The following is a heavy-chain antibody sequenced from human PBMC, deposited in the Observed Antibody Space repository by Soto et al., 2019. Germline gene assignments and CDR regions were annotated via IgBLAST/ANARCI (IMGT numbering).Heavy chain of an antibody. J-gene: IGHJ6*02. CDR1: GGTFSSYA. D-gene: IGHD2-15*01. CDR3: ASNVVVVAATYYGMDV. Sequence: QVQLVQSGAEVKKPGSSVKVSCKASGGTFSSYAISWVRQAPGQGLEWMGGIIPIFGTANYAQKFQGRVTITADKSTSTAYMELSSRRSEDTAVYYCASNVVVVAATYYGMDVWGQGTTVTVSS. V-gene: IGHV1-69*06. CDR2: IIPIFGTA.